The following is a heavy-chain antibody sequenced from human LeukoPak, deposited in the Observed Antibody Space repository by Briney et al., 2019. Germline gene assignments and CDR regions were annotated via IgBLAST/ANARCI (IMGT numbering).Heavy chain of an antibody. D-gene: IGHD4-23*01. CDR1: GFTFSSYS. V-gene: IGHV3-21*01. Sequence: PGGSLRLSCAASGFTFSSYSMNWVRQAPGKGLEWVSSISGSSSYISYADSVKGRFTISRDNAKNSLYLQMNGLRAEDTAVYYCARGGGSFDYWGQGTLVTVSS. CDR2: ISGSSSYI. CDR3: ARGGGSFDY. J-gene: IGHJ4*02.